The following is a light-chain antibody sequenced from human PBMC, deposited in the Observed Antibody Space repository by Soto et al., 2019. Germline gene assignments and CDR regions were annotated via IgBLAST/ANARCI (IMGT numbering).Light chain of an antibody. CDR2: EVS. J-gene: IGLJ3*02. CDR3: CSYASSSTWV. CDR1: SNDVGSYNL. Sequence: QSALTQPASVSGSPGQSITISCTGTSNDVGSYNLVSWYQQHPGKAPKLMIYEVSKRPSGVSNRFSGSKSGNTASLTISGLQAEDEADYYCCSYASSSTWVFGGGTKHTVL. V-gene: IGLV2-23*02.